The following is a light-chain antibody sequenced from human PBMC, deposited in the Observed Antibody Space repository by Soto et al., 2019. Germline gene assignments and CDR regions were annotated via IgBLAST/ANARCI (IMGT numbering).Light chain of an antibody. Sequence: EIVFTQSPGTLSLSPGERATLSCRASRSVSSSYLAWYQQKPGQAPRLLIYGASSRATGIPDRFSGSGSGTGFTLTISSLQPEDFATYHCQQSYITPVTFGQGTRMEIK. CDR2: GAS. J-gene: IGKJ5*01. CDR3: QQSYITPVT. CDR1: RSVSSSY. V-gene: IGKV3-20*01.